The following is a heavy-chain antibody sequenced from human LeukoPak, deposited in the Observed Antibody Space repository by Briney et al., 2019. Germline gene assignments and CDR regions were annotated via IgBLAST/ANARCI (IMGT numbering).Heavy chain of an antibody. V-gene: IGHV1-69*06. CDR3: AGTMVRGVYDY. CDR2: IIPIFGTA. Sequence: ASVKVSCKASGGTFSSYAISWVRQAPGQGLEWTGGIIPIFGTANYAQKFQGRVTITADKSTSTAYMELSSLRSEDTAVYYCAGTMVRGVYDYWGQGTLVTVSS. CDR1: GGTFSSYA. D-gene: IGHD3-10*01. J-gene: IGHJ4*02.